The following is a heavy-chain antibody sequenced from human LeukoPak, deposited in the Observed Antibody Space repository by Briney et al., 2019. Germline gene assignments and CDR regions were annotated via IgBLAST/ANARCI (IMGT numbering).Heavy chain of an antibody. CDR1: GGTFSSYA. CDR2: IIPIFGTA. CDR3: ARTGYPTPGEFDP. J-gene: IGHJ5*02. V-gene: IGHV1-69*13. D-gene: IGHD3-9*01. Sequence: ASVKVSCKASGGTFSSYAISWVRQAPGQGLEWMGGIIPIFGTANYAQKFQGRVTITADESTSTAYMELSSLRSGDTAVYYCARTGYPTPGEFDPWGQGTLVTVSS.